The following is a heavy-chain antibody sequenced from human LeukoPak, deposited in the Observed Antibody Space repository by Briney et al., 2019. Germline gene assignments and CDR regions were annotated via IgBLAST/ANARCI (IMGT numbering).Heavy chain of an antibody. CDR1: GFTFDNND. D-gene: IGHD3-10*01. CDR3: AKDLKSDGSGVNWFDP. CDR2: ISYDGSNK. V-gene: IGHV3-30*18. Sequence: GGSLRLSCEVSGFTFDNNDMHWVRQAPGKGLEWVAVISYDGSNKYYADSVKGRFTISRDNSKNTLYLQMNSLRADDTAVYYCAKDLKSDGSGVNWFDPWGQGTLVTVSS. J-gene: IGHJ5*02.